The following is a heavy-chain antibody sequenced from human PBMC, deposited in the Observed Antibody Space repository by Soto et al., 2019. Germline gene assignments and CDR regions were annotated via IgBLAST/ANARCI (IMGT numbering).Heavy chain of an antibody. D-gene: IGHD6-13*01. J-gene: IGHJ4*02. CDR1: GFTFSSYA. CDR2: ISYDGSNK. Sequence: QVQLVESGGGVVQPGRSLRLSCAASGFTFSSYAMHWVRQAPGKGLEWVAVISYDGSNKYYADSVKGRFTISRDNSKNTLYLQMNSLRAEDTAVYYCASAGIAAAGSDYWGQGTLVTVSS. V-gene: IGHV3-30-3*01. CDR3: ASAGIAAAGSDY.